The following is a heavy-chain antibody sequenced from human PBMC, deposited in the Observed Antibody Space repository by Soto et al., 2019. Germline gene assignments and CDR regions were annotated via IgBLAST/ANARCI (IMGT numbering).Heavy chain of an antibody. CDR2: IGVSGGDT. CDR3: VKRAVSGVWWFFDQ. CDR1: GFIFSDYA. Sequence: EVQLVESGGDLVQPGRSLRLSCVASGFIFSDYAMPWVRQAPGKGLEWVATIGVSGGDTYYADSVKGRFTITRDNSKNTVYVQMNSLRAEDMAVYYCVKRAVSGVWWFFDQWGQGALVAVSP. D-gene: IGHD2-21*01. V-gene: IGHV3-23*04. J-gene: IGHJ4*02.